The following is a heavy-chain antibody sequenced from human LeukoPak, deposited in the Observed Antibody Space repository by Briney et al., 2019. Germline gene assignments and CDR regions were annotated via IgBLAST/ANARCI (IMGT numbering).Heavy chain of an antibody. Sequence: SVTVSCKASGGTFSSYAISWVRPAPGQGLEWMGRIIPILGIANYAQKFQGRVTITADKSTSTAYMELSSLRSEDTAVYYCARAGGSGSIWGQGTLVTVSS. CDR3: ARAGGSGSI. CDR1: GGTFSSYA. CDR2: IIPILGIA. D-gene: IGHD3-10*01. V-gene: IGHV1-69*04. J-gene: IGHJ4*02.